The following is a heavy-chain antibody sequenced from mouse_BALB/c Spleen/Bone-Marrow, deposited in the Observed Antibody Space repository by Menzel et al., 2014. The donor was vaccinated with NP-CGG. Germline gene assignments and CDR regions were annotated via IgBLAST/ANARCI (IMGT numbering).Heavy chain of an antibody. D-gene: IGHD2-14*01. J-gene: IGHJ1*01. V-gene: IGHV14-3*02. CDR1: GFNIKDTY. CDR2: IDPANGNT. Sequence: EVQLQQSGAELVKPGASVKLSCTAPGFNIKDTYMHWVKQRPEQGLEWIGRIDPANGNTKYDPKFQGKATITADTSSNTAYLQLSSLTSEDTAVYYCASYRYAWYFDVWGAGTTVTVSS. CDR3: ASYRYAWYFDV.